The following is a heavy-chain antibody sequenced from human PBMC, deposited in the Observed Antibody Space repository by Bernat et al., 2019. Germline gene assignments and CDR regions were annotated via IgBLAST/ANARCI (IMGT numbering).Heavy chain of an antibody. Sequence: QVQLVQSGAEVKKPGASVKVSCKASGYTFTGYYMHWVRQAPGQGLEWMGWINPNSGGTNYAKKFKGWGTIARDTSISTAHMERSRLRSDETAVYYCAREVFRVMGGSYYPEYFQHWGQGTLVTVSS. D-gene: IGHD1-26*01. J-gene: IGHJ1*01. CDR3: AREVFRVMGGSYYPEYFQH. CDR1: GYTFTGYY. CDR2: INPNSGGT. V-gene: IGHV1-2*04.